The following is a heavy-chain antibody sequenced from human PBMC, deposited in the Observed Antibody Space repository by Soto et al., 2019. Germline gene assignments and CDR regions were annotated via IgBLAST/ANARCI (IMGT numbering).Heavy chain of an antibody. CDR2: IYYSGST. CDR1: GGSISSSSYY. J-gene: IGHJ6*02. V-gene: IGHV4-39*01. Sequence: SETLSLTCTVSGGSISSSSYYWGWIRQPPGKGLEWIGSIYYSGSTYYNPSLKSRVTISVDTSKNQFSLKLSSVTAADTAVYYCARLTTIFGRYGMDVWGQGTTVTVSS. CDR3: ARLTTIFGRYGMDV. D-gene: IGHD3-3*01.